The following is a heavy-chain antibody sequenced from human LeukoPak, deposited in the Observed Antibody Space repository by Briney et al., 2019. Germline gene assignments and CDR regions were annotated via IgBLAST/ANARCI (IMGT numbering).Heavy chain of an antibody. CDR3: ARVLRSGWFGTNWFDP. CDR2: INPNSGGT. V-gene: IGHV1-2*02. CDR1: GYTFTGYY. D-gene: IGHD3-22*01. Sequence: GASVKVSCKASGYTFTGYYMHWVRQAPGQGLEWMGWINPNSGGTNYAQKFQGRVTMTRDTSISTAYMELSRLRSDDTAVYYCARVLRSGWFGTNWFDPWGQGTLVTVSS. J-gene: IGHJ5*02.